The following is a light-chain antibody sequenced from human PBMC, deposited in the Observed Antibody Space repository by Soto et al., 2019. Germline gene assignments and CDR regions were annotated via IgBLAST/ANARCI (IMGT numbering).Light chain of an antibody. CDR2: QVS. J-gene: IGKJ4*01. V-gene: IGKV2-30*01. Sequence: DVVMTQSPLSLPVTLGQPASTSCRSSQSLVYSDGNTYLNWFQQRPGQSPRRLIFQVSNRDSGVPDRFSGSESGTEFRLKISRVEAEDVGVYYCMQSSDCPAPCDGGTRLDIK. CDR1: QSLVYSDGNTY. CDR3: MQSSDCPAP.